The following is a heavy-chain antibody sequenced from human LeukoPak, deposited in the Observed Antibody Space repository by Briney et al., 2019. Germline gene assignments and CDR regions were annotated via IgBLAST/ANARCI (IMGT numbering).Heavy chain of an antibody. Sequence: GASVKVSCKASGYTFTSYGISWVRQAPGQGLEWMGWISAYNGNTNYAQQLQGRVTMTTDTSTSTAYMELRSLRSDDTAVYYCARAAGVRIGWELLIADYWGQGTLVTVSS. CDR2: ISAYNGNT. J-gene: IGHJ4*02. CDR3: ARAAGVRIGWELLIADY. CDR1: GYTFTSYG. V-gene: IGHV1-18*01. D-gene: IGHD1-26*01.